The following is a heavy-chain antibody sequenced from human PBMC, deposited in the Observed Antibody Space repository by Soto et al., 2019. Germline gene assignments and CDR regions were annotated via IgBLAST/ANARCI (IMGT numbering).Heavy chain of an antibody. CDR2: ISAYNGNT. Sequence: QVQLVQSGAEVKKPGASVKVSCKASGYTFTSYGISWVRQAPGQGLEWMGWISAYNGNTNYAQKLQGRVIMTKDTSTSTAYMELRSLRSDDTAVYYCARESGWMPYYYYYGMDVWGQGTTVTVSS. V-gene: IGHV1-18*01. J-gene: IGHJ6*02. D-gene: IGHD6-19*01. CDR1: GYTFTSYG. CDR3: ARESGWMPYYYYYGMDV.